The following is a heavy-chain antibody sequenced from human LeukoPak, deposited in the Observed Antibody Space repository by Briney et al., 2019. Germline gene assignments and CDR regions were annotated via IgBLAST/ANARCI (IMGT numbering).Heavy chain of an antibody. J-gene: IGHJ4*02. CDR1: GGSISSYY. V-gene: IGHV4-34*01. CDR3: ASASSGWYGGDY. Sequence: SETLSLTCTVSGGSISSYYWSWIRQPPGKGLEWIGEINHSGSTNYNPSLKSRVTISVDTSKNQFSLKLSSVTAADTAVYYCASASSGWYGGDYWGQGTLVTVSS. CDR2: INHSGST. D-gene: IGHD6-19*01.